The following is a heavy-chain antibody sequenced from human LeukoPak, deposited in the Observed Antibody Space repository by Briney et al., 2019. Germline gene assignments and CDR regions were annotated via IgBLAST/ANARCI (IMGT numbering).Heavy chain of an antibody. D-gene: IGHD5-24*01. CDR1: GGSITSGSYH. CDR3: ARDRDGYAYSFDY. V-gene: IGHV4-39*02. CDR2: TYYTGSA. J-gene: IGHJ4*02. Sequence: ASETLSLTCTVSGGSITSGSYHWGWIRQSPGKGLKWLGNTYYTGSAYYRPSLQSRVSISVDTSKTEFSLKLTSVTAADTAVYYCARDRDGYAYSFDYWGQGTLVTVSS.